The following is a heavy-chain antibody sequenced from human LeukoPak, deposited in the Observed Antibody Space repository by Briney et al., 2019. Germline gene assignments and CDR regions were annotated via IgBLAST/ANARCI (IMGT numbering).Heavy chain of an antibody. CDR1: GGTFSSYA. CDR3: ARDRGVRATTFSDY. CDR2: IIPIFGTA. D-gene: IGHD1-26*01. V-gene: IGHV1-69*05. Sequence: ASVKVSCKPSGGTFSSYAISWVRQAPGHGLEWMGGIIPIFGTANYAQKFQGRVTITTDESTSTAYMELSSLRSEDTAVYYCARDRGVRATTFSDYWGQGTLVTVSS. J-gene: IGHJ4*02.